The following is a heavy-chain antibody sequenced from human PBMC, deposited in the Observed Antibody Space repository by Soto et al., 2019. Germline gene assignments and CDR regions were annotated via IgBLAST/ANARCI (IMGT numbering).Heavy chain of an antibody. CDR2: IYYTGRT. CDR1: GGSVTSGRYY. V-gene: IGHV4-61*01. CDR3: ARSGAGSGWL. J-gene: IGHJ4*02. Sequence: QVQLQESGPGLVKPSETLSLTCTVSGGSVTSGRYYWSWSRQPPGKGLEWIGYIYYTGRTSYSSSLKSRVTISVDTPENQFSLKLSSVTAADTAKYYCARSGAGSGWLGGQGTQVTVSS. D-gene: IGHD6-19*01.